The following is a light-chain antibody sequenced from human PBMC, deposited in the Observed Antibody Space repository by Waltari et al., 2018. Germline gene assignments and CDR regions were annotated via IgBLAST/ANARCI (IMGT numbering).Light chain of an antibody. V-gene: IGLV1-44*01. CDR3: ASWDDTLNGLWV. Sequence: QSVLTQPPSASGTPGQTVTISCSGSSSHIGSNSVSWYQQVPGTAPKLSIFTNDRLSSGVPDRFSASKSGTSASLAISRLQSEDEADYYCASWDDTLNGLWVFGGGTSLTVL. CDR1: SSHIGSNS. CDR2: TND. J-gene: IGLJ3*02.